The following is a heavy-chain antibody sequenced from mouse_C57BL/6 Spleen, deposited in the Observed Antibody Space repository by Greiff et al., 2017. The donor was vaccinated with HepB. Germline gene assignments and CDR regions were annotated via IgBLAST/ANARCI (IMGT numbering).Heavy chain of an antibody. J-gene: IGHJ2*01. CDR2: IYPRSGNT. Sequence: QVHVKQSGAELARPGASVKLSCKASGYTFTSYGISWVKQRTGQGLEWIGEIYPRSGNTYYNEKFKGKATLTADKSSSTAYMELRSLTSEDSAVYFCARWDDGLDYWGQGTTLTVSS. D-gene: IGHD2-3*01. CDR1: GYTFTSYG. CDR3: ARWDDGLDY. V-gene: IGHV1-81*01.